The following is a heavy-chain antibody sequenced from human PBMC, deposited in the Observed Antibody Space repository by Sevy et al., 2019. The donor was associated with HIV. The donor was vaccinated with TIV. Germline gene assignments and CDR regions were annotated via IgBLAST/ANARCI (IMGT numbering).Heavy chain of an antibody. CDR1: GFAFSNYYA. CDR3: ARPRANYVDHYFFYAMEV. D-gene: IGHD4-17*01. J-gene: IGHJ6*02. CDR2: ISYDGSDK. Sequence: GGSLRLSCAASGFAFSNYYAMHWVRQAPGKGLEWVALISYDGSDKYYADSVKGRFTISRDNFKNTLYLQMNSLTTEDTAVYYCARPRANYVDHYFFYAMEVWGQGTTVTVSS. V-gene: IGHV3-30-3*01.